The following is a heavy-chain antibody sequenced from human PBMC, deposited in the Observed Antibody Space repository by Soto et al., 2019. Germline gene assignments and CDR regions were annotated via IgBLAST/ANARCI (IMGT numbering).Heavy chain of an antibody. CDR3: AREGVTEISPTTRTSWFDP. J-gene: IGHJ5*02. CDR2: IYYSGST. Sequence: SETLSLTCTVSGGSISGNYFWSWVRQHPEKGLEWIGYIYYSGSTNYNPSLKSRVTISVDTSKNQFSLKLSSVTAADTAVYYCAREGVTEISPTTRTSWFDPWGQGTLVTSPQ. CDR1: GGSISGNYF. V-gene: IGHV4-61*01. D-gene: IGHD1-20*01.